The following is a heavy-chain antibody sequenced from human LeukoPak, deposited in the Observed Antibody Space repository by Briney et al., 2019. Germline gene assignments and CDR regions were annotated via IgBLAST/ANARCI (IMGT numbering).Heavy chain of an antibody. D-gene: IGHD2/OR15-2a*01. CDR3: ATVEEYDY. Sequence: GRSLRLSCAASGFTFDDYAMHWVRQAPGKGLEWVSGISWNSGSIGYADSVKGRFTISRDNAKNSLYLQMNSLRAEDTALYYCATVEEYDYWGQGTLVTVSS. J-gene: IGHJ4*02. CDR1: GFTFDDYA. CDR2: ISWNSGSI. V-gene: IGHV3-9*01.